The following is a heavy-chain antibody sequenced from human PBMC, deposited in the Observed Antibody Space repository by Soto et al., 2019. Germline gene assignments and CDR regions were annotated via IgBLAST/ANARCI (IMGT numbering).Heavy chain of an antibody. CDR2: ISGSGGST. V-gene: IGHV3-23*01. D-gene: IGHD2-15*01. CDR3: AKDGYCSGGSCYGLGAFDI. CDR1: GFTFSSYA. J-gene: IGHJ3*02. Sequence: GGSLRLSCAASGFTFSSYAMSWVRQAPGKGLEWVSAISGSGGSTYYADSVKGRFTISRDNSKNTLYLQMNSLRAEDTAVYYCAKDGYCSGGSCYGLGAFDIWGQGTMVTVSS.